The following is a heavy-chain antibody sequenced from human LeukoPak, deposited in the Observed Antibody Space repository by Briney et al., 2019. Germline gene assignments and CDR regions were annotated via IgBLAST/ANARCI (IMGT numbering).Heavy chain of an antibody. Sequence: ASVKVSCKTSGYTFTNYGISWVRQAPGQGPEWMGWISGYNGNTNYVQKFLGRVTMTTDTSTSTAYMELRSLRSDDTAVYYCARDLSLGPHHYGEPFDYWGQGTLVTVSS. CDR2: ISGYNGNT. CDR3: ARDLSLGPHHYGEPFDY. CDR1: GYTFTNYG. D-gene: IGHD4-17*01. V-gene: IGHV1-18*01. J-gene: IGHJ4*02.